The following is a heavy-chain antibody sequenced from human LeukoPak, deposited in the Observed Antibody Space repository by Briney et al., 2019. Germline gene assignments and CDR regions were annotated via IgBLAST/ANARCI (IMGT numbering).Heavy chain of an antibody. CDR2: ISAYNGNT. CDR3: ARDKYTYCSSTSCYPTY. CDR1: GYTFTSYG. V-gene: IGHV1-18*01. D-gene: IGHD2-2*01. J-gene: IGHJ4*02. Sequence: ASVKVSCXASGYTFTSYGISWVRQAPGQGLEWMGWISAYNGNTNYAQKIQGKVTMTADTPTSTAYMELRSLSSDDTAVYYCARDKYTYCSSTSCYPTYWGQGTLVTVSS.